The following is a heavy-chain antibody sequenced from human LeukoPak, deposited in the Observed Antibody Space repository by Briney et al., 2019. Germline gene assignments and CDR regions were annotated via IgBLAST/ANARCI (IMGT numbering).Heavy chain of an antibody. CDR1: GFTFSSYG. CDR3: AIAAGIQLWLAVY. J-gene: IGHJ4*02. D-gene: IGHD5-18*01. Sequence: ALRLPCAASGFTFSSYGMHWVRQAPSKGLEWVAVISYDGSNKYYADSVKGRFTISRDNSKNTLYLQMNSLRAEDTAVYYCAIAAGIQLWLAVYWGQGTLVTVSS. CDR2: ISYDGSNK. V-gene: IGHV3-30*03.